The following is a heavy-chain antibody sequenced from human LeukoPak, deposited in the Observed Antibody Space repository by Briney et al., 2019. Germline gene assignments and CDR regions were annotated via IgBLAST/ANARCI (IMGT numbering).Heavy chain of an antibody. CDR1: GFTIDSFY. J-gene: IGHJ4*01. V-gene: IGHV3-7*01. CDR2: IDEAGKDR. Sequence: GGSLRLSCVASGFTIDSFYMSWVRQAPRKGLEWVANIDEAGKDRYYADSVKGRFTISRDNTKNSVFLDMTSLRVEDTATYFCARASPGVVFNYFDYWGQGALVPVSS. CDR3: ARASPGVVFNYFDY. D-gene: IGHD2-15*01.